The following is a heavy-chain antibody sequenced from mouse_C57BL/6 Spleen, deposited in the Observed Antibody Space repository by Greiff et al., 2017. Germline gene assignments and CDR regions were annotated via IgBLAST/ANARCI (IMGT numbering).Heavy chain of an antibody. CDR1: GFSFNTYA. CDR2: IRSKSNNYAT. D-gene: IGHD4-1*02. CDR3: GRHPTGTPYYAMDY. Sequence: GGGLVQPKGSLKLSCAASGFSFNTYAMNWVRQAPGKGLEWVARIRSKSNNYATYYADSVKDRFTISRDDSESMLYLQMNNLKTEDTAMYYCGRHPTGTPYYAMDYWGQGTSVTVSS. J-gene: IGHJ4*01. V-gene: IGHV10-1*01.